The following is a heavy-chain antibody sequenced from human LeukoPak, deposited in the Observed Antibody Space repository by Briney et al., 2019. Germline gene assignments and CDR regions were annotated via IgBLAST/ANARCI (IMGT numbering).Heavy chain of an antibody. V-gene: IGHV4-39*07. CDR1: GGSISSSSYY. Sequence: PSETLSLTCTVSGGSISSSSYYWGWIRQPPGKGLEWIGSIYYSGSTYYNPSLKSRVTSSVDTSKNHFSLKLSSVTAADTAVYYCARGITTSGFGVWYFDLWGRGTLVTVSS. CDR2: IYYSGST. D-gene: IGHD1-1*01. CDR3: ARGITTSGFGVWYFDL. J-gene: IGHJ2*01.